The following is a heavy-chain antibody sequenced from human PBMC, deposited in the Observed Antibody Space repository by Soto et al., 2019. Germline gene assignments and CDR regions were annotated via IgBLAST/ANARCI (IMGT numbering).Heavy chain of an antibody. CDR1: GFTFSSYA. V-gene: IGHV3-30-3*01. CDR2: ISYDGSNK. J-gene: IGHJ4*02. Sequence: GGSLRLSCAASGFTFSSYAMHWVRQAPGKGLEWVAVISYDGSNKYYADSVKGRFTISRDNSKNTLYLQMNSLRAEDTAVYYCARETESGYYYDSSGYFFGYWGQGTLVTVSS. CDR3: ARETESGYYYDSSGYFFGY. D-gene: IGHD3-22*01.